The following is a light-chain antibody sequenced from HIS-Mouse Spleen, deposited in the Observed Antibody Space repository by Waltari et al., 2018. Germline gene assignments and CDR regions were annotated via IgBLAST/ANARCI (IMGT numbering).Light chain of an antibody. J-gene: IGLJ1*01. V-gene: IGLV2-14*03. CDR3: SSYTSSSTYV. CDR2: DVS. CDR1: SSDVGCYNY. Sequence: QSALTQPASVSGSPGQSLTIPCTGTSSDVGCYNYVSWYQQHPGKAPKLMIYDVSNRPSGVSNRFSGSKSGNTASLTISGLQAEDEADYYCSSYTSSSTYVFGTGTKVTVL.